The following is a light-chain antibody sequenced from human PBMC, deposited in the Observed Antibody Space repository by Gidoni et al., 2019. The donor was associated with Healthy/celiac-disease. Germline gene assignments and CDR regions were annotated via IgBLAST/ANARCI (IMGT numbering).Light chain of an antibody. V-gene: IGKV1-39*01. Sequence: DIHIPQSTSSLSASVGDRVTITCRASQSISSYLNWYQQKPGKPPKLLIYAASSLQSGVPSRFSSSGSGTDFTLTISSMQPEDFATYYCRQRYSSTYTFGQGTKLEIK. CDR2: AAS. CDR3: RQRYSSTYT. CDR1: QSISSY. J-gene: IGKJ2*01.